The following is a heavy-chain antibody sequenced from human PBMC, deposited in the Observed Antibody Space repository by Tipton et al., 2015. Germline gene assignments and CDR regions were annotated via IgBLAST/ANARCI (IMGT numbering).Heavy chain of an antibody. V-gene: IGHV3-23*01. Sequence: PRLSCAASGFTFDTYAMSWVRQAPGKGLEWVSTIHGSGDTTYYADSVKGRFTISRDNSKDTLFLQMDSLRAEDTAVYYCGRSTGNYFGGNHWGQGTLVTVSS. J-gene: IGHJ4*02. D-gene: IGHD1-26*01. CDR2: IHGSGDTT. CDR3: GRSTGNYFGGNH. CDR1: GFTFDTYA.